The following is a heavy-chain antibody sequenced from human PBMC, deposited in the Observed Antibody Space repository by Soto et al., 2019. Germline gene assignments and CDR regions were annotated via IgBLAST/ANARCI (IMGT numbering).Heavy chain of an antibody. J-gene: IGHJ4*02. CDR3: ARVKIPNLWVNTVGFDY. CDR1: GYTFTCYY. D-gene: IGHD2-8*02. Sequence: XSVKVSCKASGYTFTCYYMHWVRQAPGQGLEWMGWINPNSGGTNYAQKFQGRVTMTRDTSISTAYMELSRLRSDDTAVYYCARVKIPNLWVNTVGFDYWGQGTLVTVSS. V-gene: IGHV1-2*02. CDR2: INPNSGGT.